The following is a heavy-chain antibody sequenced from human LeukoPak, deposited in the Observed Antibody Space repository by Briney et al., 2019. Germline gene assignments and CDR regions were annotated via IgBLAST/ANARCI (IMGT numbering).Heavy chain of an antibody. CDR1: GFTFSIYG. J-gene: IGHJ4*02. CDR3: AKDMITFGGVSGLDY. V-gene: IGHV3-23*01. D-gene: IGHD3-16*01. CDR2: ISGSGGST. Sequence: GGSLRLSCAASGFTFSIYGMSWVRQAPGRGLEWVSAISGSGGSTYYADSVKGRFTISRDNSKNTLYLQMNSLRAEDTAVYYCAKDMITFGGVSGLDYWGQGTLVTVSS.